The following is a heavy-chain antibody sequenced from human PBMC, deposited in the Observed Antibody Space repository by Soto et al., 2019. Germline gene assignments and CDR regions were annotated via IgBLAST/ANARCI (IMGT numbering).Heavy chain of an antibody. CDR1: GYTFTSYG. J-gene: IGHJ5*02. CDR3: VRVSSGWYYWFDP. V-gene: IGHV1-18*01. CDR2: ISASNGNT. Sequence: QVQLVHSGAEVEKPGASVKVSCKASGYTFTSYGISWVRQAPGQGLEWMGWISASNGNTNYAQKLQGRVTMTTDTSTNTAYMELRSLRSDDTAVYYCVRVSSGWYYWFDPWGQGTLVTVSS. D-gene: IGHD6-19*01.